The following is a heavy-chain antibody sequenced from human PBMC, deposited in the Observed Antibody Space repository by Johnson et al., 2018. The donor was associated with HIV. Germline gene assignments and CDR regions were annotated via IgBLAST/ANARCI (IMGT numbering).Heavy chain of an antibody. J-gene: IGHJ3*02. CDR3: ARGGYCRGGSGYPYDAFDI. CDR2: INSDGSNT. CDR1: GFIFSNYP. V-gene: IGHV3-74*02. Sequence: VQLVESGGGVVQPGKSLRLSCAASGFIFSNYPMHWVRQAPGKGLVWVSRINSDGSNTTYTDSVKGRFTISRDNAKNPLYLQMNSLIAEDTAVYYCARGGYCRGGSGYPYDAFDIWGQGTMVNVSA. D-gene: IGHD2-15*01.